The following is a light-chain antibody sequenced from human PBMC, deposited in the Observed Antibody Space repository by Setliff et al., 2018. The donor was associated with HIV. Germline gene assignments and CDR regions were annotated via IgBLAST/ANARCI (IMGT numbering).Light chain of an antibody. CDR1: SSDVGGYNY. Sequence: QSALTQPRSVSGSPGQSVTTACTGTSSDVGGYNYVSWYQQHPGKAPKLMIYDVTKRPSGVSDRFSGPKSGNTASLTISGLQADDEADYYCCSYAGSIVPPFGTGTKVTVL. J-gene: IGLJ1*01. CDR2: DVT. V-gene: IGLV2-11*01. CDR3: CSYAGSIVPP.